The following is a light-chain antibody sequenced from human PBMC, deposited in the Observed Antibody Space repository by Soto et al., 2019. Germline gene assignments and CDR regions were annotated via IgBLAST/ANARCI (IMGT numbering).Light chain of an antibody. CDR3: QQYGNSPLVT. Sequence: EIVLTQSPGTLSLSPGERATLSCRASQSVSSSYLAWYQQKPGQAPRPLIYGASSRATGIPDRFSGSGSGTDFTLTISRLEPEDFAVYYCQQYGNSPLVTFGQGTRLEIK. V-gene: IGKV3-20*01. CDR2: GAS. CDR1: QSVSSSY. J-gene: IGKJ5*01.